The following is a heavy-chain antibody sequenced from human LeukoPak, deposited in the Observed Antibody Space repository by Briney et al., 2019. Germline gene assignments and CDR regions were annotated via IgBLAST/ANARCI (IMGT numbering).Heavy chain of an antibody. V-gene: IGHV3-23*01. D-gene: IGHD6-19*01. J-gene: IGHJ4*02. CDR3: AEDRYSSGFFDY. Sequence: GGSLRLSCAASGFTFSTYGMNWVRQTPGKGLEWVSAISSSGGSTYYVDSVKGRFTISRGNSKNTLYLQMNSLRAEDTAVYYCAEDRYSSGFFDYWGQGTLVTVSS. CDR2: ISSSGGST. CDR1: GFTFSTYG.